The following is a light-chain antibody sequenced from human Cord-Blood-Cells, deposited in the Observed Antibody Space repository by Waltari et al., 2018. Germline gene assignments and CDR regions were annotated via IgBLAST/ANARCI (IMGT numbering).Light chain of an antibody. CDR1: SSNIGAGYD. V-gene: IGLV1-40*01. Sequence: QSVLTQPPSVSGAPGQRVTISCTGSSSNIGAGYDVHWYQQLPGTAPKLLIYGNSKRPSGVPYRFSGSKSGTSASLAITGLQAEDEADYYCQSYDSSLSVVFGGGTKLTVL. CDR3: QSYDSSLSVV. J-gene: IGLJ2*01. CDR2: GNS.